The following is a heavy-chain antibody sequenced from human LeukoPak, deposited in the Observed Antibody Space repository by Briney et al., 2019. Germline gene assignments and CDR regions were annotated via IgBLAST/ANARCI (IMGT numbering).Heavy chain of an antibody. CDR1: GFTFSGSA. CDR3: TRLAGIAAATTGIDN. CDR2: ISNKANDYAT. Sequence: PGGSLKLSCAASGFTFSGSAIHWVRQASGKGLEWVGRISNKANDYATAYAASVKGRFTISRDDSKNTAYLQMNSLKTEDTAVYYCTRLAGIAAATTGIDNWGQGTLVTVSS. D-gene: IGHD1-26*01. J-gene: IGHJ4*02. V-gene: IGHV3-73*01.